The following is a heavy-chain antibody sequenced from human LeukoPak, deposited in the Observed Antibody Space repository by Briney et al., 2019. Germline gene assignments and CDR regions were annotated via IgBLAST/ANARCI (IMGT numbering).Heavy chain of an antibody. CDR3: ARTQLSDTAMSYFDY. V-gene: IGHV3-21*01. CDR2: ISSSSSYI. D-gene: IGHD5-18*01. CDR1: GFTFSSYY. Sequence: PGGSLRLSCAASGFTFSSYYMSWVRQAPGKGLEWVSSISSSSSYIYYADSVKGRFTISRDSAKNSLYLQMNSLRAEDTAVYYCARTQLSDTAMSYFDYWGRGTLVTVSS. J-gene: IGHJ4*02.